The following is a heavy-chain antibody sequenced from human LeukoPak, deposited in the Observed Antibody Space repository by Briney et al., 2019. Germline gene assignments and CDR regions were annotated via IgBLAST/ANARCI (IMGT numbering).Heavy chain of an antibody. J-gene: IGHJ3*02. V-gene: IGHV5-51*01. CDR1: GYSLPSYW. Sequence: GESLNLSCKCSGYSLPSYWLGWVRQMPGKGLEWMGIIYPRDSDHKYSPSFQGQVPISTDRSISSAYRQWSSLKASDTAIYYCARDMLHDDAFDIWGQETRVTVSS. CDR2: IYPRDSDH. D-gene: IGHD3-16*01. CDR3: ARDMLHDDAFDI.